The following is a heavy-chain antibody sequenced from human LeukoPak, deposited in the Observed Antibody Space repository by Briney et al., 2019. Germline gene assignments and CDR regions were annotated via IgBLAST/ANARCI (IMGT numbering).Heavy chain of an antibody. CDR2: IYYSGST. CDR3: ARAGQWLVPGAGYYYYGMDV. J-gene: IGHJ6*02. D-gene: IGHD6-19*01. Sequence: SETPSLTCTVSGGSISSYYWSWIRQPPGKGLEWIGYIYYSGSTNYNPSLKSRVTISVDTSKNQFSLKLSSVTAADTAVYYCARAGQWLVPGAGYYYYGMDVWGQGTTVTVSS. CDR1: GGSISSYY. V-gene: IGHV4-59*01.